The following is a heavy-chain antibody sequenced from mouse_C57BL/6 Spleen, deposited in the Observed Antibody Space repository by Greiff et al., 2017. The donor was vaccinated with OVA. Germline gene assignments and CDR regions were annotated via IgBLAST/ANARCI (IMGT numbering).Heavy chain of an antibody. CDR1: GYSITSGYY. V-gene: IGHV3-6*01. CDR3: ARELITTVGGRYFDV. J-gene: IGHJ1*03. Sequence: EVKLQESGPGLVKPSQSLSLTCSVTGYSITSGYYWNWIRQFPGNKLEWMGYISYDGSNNYNPSLQNRISITRDTSKNQFFLKLNSVTTEDTATYYCARELITTVGGRYFDVWGTGTTVTVSS. CDR2: ISYDGSN. D-gene: IGHD1-1*01.